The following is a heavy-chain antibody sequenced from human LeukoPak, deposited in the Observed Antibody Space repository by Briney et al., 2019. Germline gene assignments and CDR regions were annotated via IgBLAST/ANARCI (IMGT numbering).Heavy chain of an antibody. Sequence: GGSLRLSCAASGFTFSSYGMHWVRQAPGKGLEWVAVIWYDGSNKYHADSVKGRFTISRDNSKNTLYLQMNSLRAEDTAVYYCARDNAPSIAAALDYWGQGTLVTVSS. D-gene: IGHD6-13*01. CDR1: GFTFSSYG. CDR2: IWYDGSNK. V-gene: IGHV3-33*01. J-gene: IGHJ4*02. CDR3: ARDNAPSIAAALDY.